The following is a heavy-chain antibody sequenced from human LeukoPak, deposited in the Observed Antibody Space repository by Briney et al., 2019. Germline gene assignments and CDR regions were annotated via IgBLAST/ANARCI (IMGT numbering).Heavy chain of an antibody. CDR2: ISYSGST. CDR1: GVSISSSSYY. D-gene: IGHD3-16*02. Sequence: PSETLSLTCTVSGVSISSSSYYWDWIRQPPGKGLEWIGSISYSGSTYYNPSLKSRVTISVDTSKNQFSLKLSSVTAADTAVYYCARLLDYDYVWGSYRYMGYFDYWGQGTLVTVSS. V-gene: IGHV4-39*07. CDR3: ARLLDYDYVWGSYRYMGYFDY. J-gene: IGHJ4*02.